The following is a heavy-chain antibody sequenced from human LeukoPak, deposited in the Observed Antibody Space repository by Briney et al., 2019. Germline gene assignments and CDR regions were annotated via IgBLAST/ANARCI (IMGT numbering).Heavy chain of an antibody. CDR3: VGDGWVSYSFSVY. D-gene: IGHD3-16*02. Sequence: GGSLRLSCAASGFTFSSYEMNWVRQAPGKGLEWVSYISSSGSTIYYADSVKGRFTISRDNAKNSLYLQMNSLRAEDTAVYYCVGDGWVSYSFSVYWGEGTLVTVSS. V-gene: IGHV3-48*03. J-gene: IGHJ4*02. CDR2: ISSSGSTI. CDR1: GFTFSSYE.